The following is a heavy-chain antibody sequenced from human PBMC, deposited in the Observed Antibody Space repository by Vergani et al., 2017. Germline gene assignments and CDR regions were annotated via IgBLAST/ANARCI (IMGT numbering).Heavy chain of an antibody. V-gene: IGHV3-30*18. CDR2: ISYDGSNK. CDR1: GFTFSSYG. J-gene: IGHJ4*02. Sequence: QVQLVESGGGVVQPGRSLRLSCAASGFTFSSYGMHWVRQAPGKGLEGVAVISYDGSNKYYADSVKGRFTISRDNSKNTLYLQMNSLRAEDTAVYYCAKDIAAAGTIDYWGQGTLVTVSS. CDR3: AKDIAAAGTIDY. D-gene: IGHD6-13*01.